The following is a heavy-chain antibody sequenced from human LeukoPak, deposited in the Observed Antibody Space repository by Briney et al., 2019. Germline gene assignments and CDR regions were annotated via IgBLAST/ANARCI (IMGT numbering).Heavy chain of an antibody. J-gene: IGHJ4*02. D-gene: IGHD3-16*02. V-gene: IGHV1-18*01. CDR1: GYTFTNYD. CDR2: ISAYNGNT. CDR3: AREGSGNYDYVWGSYRPREFDY. Sequence: ASVKVSCKTSGYTFTNYDVSWVRQAPGQGLEWMGWISAYNGNTNYAQKLQGRVTMTTDTSTSTAYMELRSLRSDDTAVYYCAREGSGNYDYVWGSYRPREFDYWGQGTLVTVSS.